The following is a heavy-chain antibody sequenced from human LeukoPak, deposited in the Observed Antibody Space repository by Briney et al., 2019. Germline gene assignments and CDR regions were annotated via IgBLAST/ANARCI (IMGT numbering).Heavy chain of an antibody. D-gene: IGHD1-26*01. V-gene: IGHV3-30*18. J-gene: IGHJ4*02. CDR1: GFTFSSYG. CDR2: ISYDGSNK. Sequence: SGRSLRLSCAASGFTFSSYGMHWVRQAPGKGLEWVAVISYDGSNKYYADSVKGRFTISRDNSKNTLYLQMNSLRAEDTAVYYCAKDYGGSYFWGQGTLVTVSS. CDR3: AKDYGGSYF.